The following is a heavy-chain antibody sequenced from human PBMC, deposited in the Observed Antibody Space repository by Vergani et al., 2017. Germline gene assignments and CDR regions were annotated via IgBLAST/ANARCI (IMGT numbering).Heavy chain of an antibody. CDR1: GFTFSSYG. Sequence: QVQLVESGGGVVQPGRSLRLSCAASGFTFSSYGMHWVRQAPGKGLEWVAVIWYDGSNKYYADSVKGRFTISRDNSKNTLYLQMNSLRAEDTAVYYCATQWYYYGSGSYYNASADYWGQGTLVTVSS. J-gene: IGHJ4*02. CDR3: ATQWYYYGSGSYYNASADY. CDR2: IWYDGSNK. V-gene: IGHV3-33*01. D-gene: IGHD3-10*01.